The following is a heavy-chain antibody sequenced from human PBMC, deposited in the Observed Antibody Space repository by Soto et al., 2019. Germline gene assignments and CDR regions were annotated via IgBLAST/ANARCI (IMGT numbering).Heavy chain of an antibody. D-gene: IGHD3-10*01. V-gene: IGHV3-23*01. CDR1: GFTFSSYA. Sequence: EVQLLESGGGLVQPGGSLRLSCAASGFTFSSYAMSWVRQAPGKGLEWVSAISGSGGSTYYADSVKGRFTISRDNSKNTLYLQMNSLRAEDTAVYYCAKDTMVRGFLANAFDIWGQGTMVTVSS. CDR2: ISGSGGST. J-gene: IGHJ3*02. CDR3: AKDTMVRGFLANAFDI.